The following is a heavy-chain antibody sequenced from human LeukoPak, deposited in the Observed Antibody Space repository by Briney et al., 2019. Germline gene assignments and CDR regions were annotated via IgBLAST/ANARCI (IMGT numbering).Heavy chain of an antibody. CDR2: IRYDGSEK. D-gene: IGHD3-22*01. Sequence: GGSLRLSCEASGFSITDYGMHWVRQVPGKGLEWVAFIRYDGSEKYYADSVKGRFTISRDNSKNTMYLQMSSLRVEDTAVYSCAKNSFNSNGNSCCQYYYYMDVWGKGTTVTVSS. CDR1: GFSITDYG. J-gene: IGHJ6*03. V-gene: IGHV3-30*02. CDR3: AKNSFNSNGNSCCQYYYYMDV.